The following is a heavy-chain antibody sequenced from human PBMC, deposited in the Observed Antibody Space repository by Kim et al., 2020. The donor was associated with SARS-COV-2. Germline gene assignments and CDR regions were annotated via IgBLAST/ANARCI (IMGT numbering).Heavy chain of an antibody. Sequence: GGSLRLSCAASGFSFSSYGMHWVRQAPGKGLEWVGVISNDATNSYCADSVKGRFTISRDSAKNMLYLQMTGLRAEDTAVYYCARPRADCYYYFGMDLWGQGTTVIVSS. V-gene: IGHV3-30*03. CDR2: ISNDATNS. J-gene: IGHJ6*02. CDR1: GFSFSSYG. CDR3: ARPRADCYYYFGMDL.